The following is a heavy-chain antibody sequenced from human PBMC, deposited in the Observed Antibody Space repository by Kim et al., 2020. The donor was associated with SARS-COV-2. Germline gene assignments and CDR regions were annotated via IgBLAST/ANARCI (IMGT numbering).Heavy chain of an antibody. J-gene: IGHJ4*02. Sequence: ADSEKGRLTISRDNSKNTLYLQMNSLRAEDTAVYYCAKGAGYYDNLFWFYWGQGTLVTVSS. CDR3: AKGAGYYDNLFWFY. V-gene: IGHV3-23*01. D-gene: IGHD3-22*01.